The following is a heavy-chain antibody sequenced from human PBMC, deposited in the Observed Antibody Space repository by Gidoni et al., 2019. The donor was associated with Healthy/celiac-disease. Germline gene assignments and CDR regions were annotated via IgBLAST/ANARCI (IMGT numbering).Heavy chain of an antibody. CDR1: GGTVSSYA. D-gene: IGHD3-22*01. Sequence: QVPLVQSGAEVKKPGSSVKVSCKASGGTVSSYAISWVRQAPGQGLEWMGGIIPIFGTSNYAQKFQGRVTITADESTSTAYMELSSLRSEDTAVYYCARGDLYYYDSSGYYDAFDIWGQGTMVTVSS. CDR2: IIPIFGTS. J-gene: IGHJ3*02. V-gene: IGHV1-69*01. CDR3: ARGDLYYYDSSGYYDAFDI.